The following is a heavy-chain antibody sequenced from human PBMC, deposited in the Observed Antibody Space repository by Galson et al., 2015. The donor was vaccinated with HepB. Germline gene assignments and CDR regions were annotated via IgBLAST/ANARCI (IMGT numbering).Heavy chain of an antibody. V-gene: IGHV3-7*03. J-gene: IGHJ5*02. CDR1: GFTFSSYW. CDR2: IKQDGSEK. D-gene: IGHD5-18*01. Sequence: SLRLSCAASGFTFSSYWMSWVRQAPGKGLEWVANIKQDGSEKYYVDSVKGRFTISRDNAKNSLYLQMNSLRAEDTAVYYCARVGGYSYGRNWFDPWGQGTLVTVSS. CDR3: ARVGGYSYGRNWFDP.